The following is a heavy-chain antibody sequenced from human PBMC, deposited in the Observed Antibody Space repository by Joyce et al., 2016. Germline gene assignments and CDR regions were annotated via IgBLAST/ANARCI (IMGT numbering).Heavy chain of an antibody. J-gene: IGHJ5*02. CDR1: GFTFSTVW. V-gene: IGHV3-15*01. CDR3: TTTAYSDSSFNR. Sequence: EVQLVESGGGLLKPGESLRLSCAASGFTFSTVWMAWVRQAPGKGLEWVGRNKSQTDGGTTDYVAPVKGRFTVSRDDSKNTLYLQMNSLNTEDTAVYYCTTTAYSDSSFNRWGQGTLVTVSS. CDR2: NKSQTDGGTT. D-gene: IGHD3-22*01.